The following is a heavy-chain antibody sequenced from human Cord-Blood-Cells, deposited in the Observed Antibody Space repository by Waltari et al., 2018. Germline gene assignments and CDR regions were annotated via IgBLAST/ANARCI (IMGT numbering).Heavy chain of an antibody. CDR2: IYYSGST. CDR1: GGSISSSSSY. D-gene: IGHD1-26*01. CDR3: ARLGGDSGSYYFDY. Sequence: QLQLQESGPGLVKPSETLSLPCTVSGGSISSSSSYWGWIRQPPGKGLEWIGSIYYSGSTYYNPSLKSRVTISVDTSKNQFSLKLSSVTAADTAVYYCARLGGDSGSYYFDYWGQGTLVTVSS. J-gene: IGHJ4*02. V-gene: IGHV4-39*07.